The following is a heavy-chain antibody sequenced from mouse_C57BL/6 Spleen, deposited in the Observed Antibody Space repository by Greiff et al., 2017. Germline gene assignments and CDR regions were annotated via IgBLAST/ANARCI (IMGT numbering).Heavy chain of an antibody. V-gene: IGHV5-16*01. CDR2: INYDGSST. J-gene: IGHJ4*01. Sequence: EVMLVESEGGLVQPGSSMKLSCTASGFTFSDYYMAWVRQVPEKGLEWVANINYDGSSTYYLDSLKSRFIISRDNAKNILYLQMSSLKSEDTATYYCAREGYDYGDYAMDYWGQGTSVTVSS. CDR1: GFTFSDYY. D-gene: IGHD2-4*01. CDR3: AREGYDYGDYAMDY.